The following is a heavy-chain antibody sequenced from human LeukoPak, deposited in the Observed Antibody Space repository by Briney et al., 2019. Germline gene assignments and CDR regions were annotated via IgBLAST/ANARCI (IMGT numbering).Heavy chain of an antibody. J-gene: IGHJ6*02. D-gene: IGHD3-10*01. CDR3: ARDLWFGFQYGMDV. CDR2: IYYSGST. CDR1: GVSITSYY. V-gene: IGHV4-59*01. Sequence: SETLPLTCTVSGVSITSYYWSWIRQPPGKGLEWIGYIYYSGSTKYNPSLKSRVTISVDTSKNQFSLKLSSVTAADTAVYYCARDLWFGFQYGMDVWGQGTTVTVSS.